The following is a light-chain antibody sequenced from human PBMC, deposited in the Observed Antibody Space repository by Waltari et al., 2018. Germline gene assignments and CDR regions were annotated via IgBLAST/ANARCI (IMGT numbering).Light chain of an antibody. Sequence: SYVLTQTPSVSVAPGKTARITCGGNNIGRKRVHWYQQKPGQAPVLVIYYDSDRPSGIPERFAGSNSGNPATLTISRVEVGDEADSYCQVWDSSSDHVVFGGGTKLTVL. V-gene: IGLV3-21*04. J-gene: IGLJ2*01. CDR3: QVWDSSSDHVV. CDR2: YDS. CDR1: NIGRKR.